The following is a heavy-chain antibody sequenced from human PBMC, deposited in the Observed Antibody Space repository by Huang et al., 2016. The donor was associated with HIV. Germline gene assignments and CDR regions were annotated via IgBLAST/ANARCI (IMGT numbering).Heavy chain of an antibody. D-gene: IGHD3-10*01. J-gene: IGHJ4*02. CDR3: ARDRGYYGSGSYTL. Sequence: QVRLVQSGAEVKKPVSSVKVSCKASGGTFSNYAISWVRPAPGQGLDWVGGISPLFGTTHNAQKFKGRVTIVADESTITAYMELSSLRSEDTAIYYCARDRGYYGSGSYTLWGQGTLVTVSS. CDR2: ISPLFGTT. V-gene: IGHV1-69*13. CDR1: GGTFSNYA.